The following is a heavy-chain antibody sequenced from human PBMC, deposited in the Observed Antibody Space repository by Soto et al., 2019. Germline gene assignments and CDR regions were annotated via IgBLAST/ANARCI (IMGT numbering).Heavy chain of an antibody. Sequence: EVQLVESGGGLVQPGGSLRLSCAASGFTFSSYSMNWVRQAPGKGLEWVSSISSSSSYIYYADSVKGRFTISRDNAKNSLYLQMNSLRAEDTAVYYCAIDSSSSPTYGMDVWGQGTTVTVSS. CDR3: AIDSSSSPTYGMDV. CDR1: GFTFSSYS. V-gene: IGHV3-21*01. D-gene: IGHD6-6*01. J-gene: IGHJ6*02. CDR2: ISSSSSYI.